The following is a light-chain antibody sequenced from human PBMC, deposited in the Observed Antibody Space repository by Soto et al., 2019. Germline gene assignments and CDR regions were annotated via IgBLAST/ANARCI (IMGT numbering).Light chain of an antibody. CDR1: QSVSSN. V-gene: IGKV3-15*01. CDR2: GAS. CDR3: QQYKNWPSWT. J-gene: IGKJ1*01. Sequence: EIVMTQSPATLSVSPGERATLSCRASQSVSSNLAWYQQKPGQAPRLLIYGASTRATGVPARFSGSGSGTEFTLTISSLQSEDFAVYYCQQYKNWPSWTFGQGTKVEIQ.